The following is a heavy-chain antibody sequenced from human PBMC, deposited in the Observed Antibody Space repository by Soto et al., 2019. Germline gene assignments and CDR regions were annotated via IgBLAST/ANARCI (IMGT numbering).Heavy chain of an antibody. Sequence: QVQLVESGGGVVQPGRSRRLSCAASGFTFSSHGMHWVRQAPGKGLEWVAVIWHDGSNKYYADSVKGRFTISRDNSKNTLYLQRTSRRAEGTAVYFCAREGDADSRVYYYGPDYWGQGTLVTVSS. J-gene: IGHJ4*02. CDR3: AREGDADSRVYYYGPDY. CDR1: GFTFSSHG. CDR2: IWHDGSNK. V-gene: IGHV3-33*01. D-gene: IGHD3-22*01.